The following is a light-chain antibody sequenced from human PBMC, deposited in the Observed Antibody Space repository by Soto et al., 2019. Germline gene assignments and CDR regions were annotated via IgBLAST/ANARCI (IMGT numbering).Light chain of an antibody. CDR1: SSDVGAYNL. CDR2: EVS. CDR3: ASLTTTSFV. J-gene: IGLJ1*01. V-gene: IGLV2-14*01. Sequence: QSVRTEPAWVSVSPGQSITISCTGTSSDVGAYNLVSWYQHHPGKAPKLLISEVSNRPSGVSDRFSGSKSGNTASLAISGLQAEDEADYYCASLTTTSFVFGTGTKVTVL.